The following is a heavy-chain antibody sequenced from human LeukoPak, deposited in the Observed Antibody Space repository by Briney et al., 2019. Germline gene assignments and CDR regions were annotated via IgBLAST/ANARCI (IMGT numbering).Heavy chain of an antibody. V-gene: IGHV3-66*01. J-gene: IGHJ4*02. CDR3: ARNGIYGDYV. D-gene: IGHD4-17*01. CDR1: GFTVTDND. CDR2: IHSGGRT. Sequence: PGGSLRLSCAASGFTVTDNDMIWVRQAPGKGLERVSDIHSGGRTYYADSLKDRFTISRDNSKNTLYLQMSSLRVEDTAVYYCARNGIYGDYVWGQGTLVTVSS.